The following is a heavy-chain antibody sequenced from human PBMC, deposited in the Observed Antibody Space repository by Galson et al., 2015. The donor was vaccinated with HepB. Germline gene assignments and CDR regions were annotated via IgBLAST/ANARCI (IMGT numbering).Heavy chain of an antibody. CDR1: GYSFTTYW. CDR2: IYPGDSNT. CDR3: ARRRKWELEQEGFDP. V-gene: IGHV5-51*03. D-gene: IGHD1-26*01. Sequence: QSGAEVKKPGESLKISCKASGYSFTTYWIGWVRQMPGKGLEWMGIIYPGDSNTKYSPSFEGQVTISADKSIRVAYLQWSSLKASDTAMYYCARRRKWELEQEGFDPWGQGTLVTVSS. J-gene: IGHJ5*02.